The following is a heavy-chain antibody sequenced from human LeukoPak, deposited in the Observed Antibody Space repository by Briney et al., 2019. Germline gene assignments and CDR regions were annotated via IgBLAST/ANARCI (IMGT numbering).Heavy chain of an antibody. J-gene: IGHJ1*01. Sequence: GESLKISCKGSGYSFTSYWIGWARQMPGKGLEWMGIIYPGDSDTRYSPSFQGQVTISADKSISTAYLQWSSLKASDTAMYYCARGSYCGGDCYLEYFQHWGQGTLVTVSS. D-gene: IGHD2-21*02. CDR3: ARGSYCGGDCYLEYFQH. CDR1: GYSFTSYW. V-gene: IGHV5-51*01. CDR2: IYPGDSDT.